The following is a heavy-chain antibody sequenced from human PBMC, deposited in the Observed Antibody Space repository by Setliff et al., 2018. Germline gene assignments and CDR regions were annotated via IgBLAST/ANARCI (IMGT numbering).Heavy chain of an antibody. V-gene: IGHV4-39*01. D-gene: IGHD1-1*01. CDR3: ARQIDWNHHYFDD. J-gene: IGHJ4*02. CDR2: IYYRGDT. Sequence: SETLSLTCTVSGASLSSGTYYWGWIRQPPGKGLEWIGRIYYRGDTYYNASLKGRLTISVDTSKNQFSLKLSSVTAADAAVYYCARQIDWNHHYFDDWGQGTLVTVSS. CDR1: GASLSSGTYY.